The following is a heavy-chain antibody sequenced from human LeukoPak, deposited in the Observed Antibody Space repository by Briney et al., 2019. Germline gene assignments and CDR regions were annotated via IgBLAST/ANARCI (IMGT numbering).Heavy chain of an antibody. Sequence: PGGSLRLSCAASGFTFSSYALSWVRQAPGKGLEWVSSITGSGGSTFYADSVKGRFTISRDSSKNTLYLQMNSLRVEDTAVYYCARGSRGAAMVDYWGQGTLVTVSS. CDR3: ARGSRGAAMVDY. V-gene: IGHV3-23*01. D-gene: IGHD5-18*01. CDR1: GFTFSSYA. J-gene: IGHJ4*02. CDR2: ITGSGGST.